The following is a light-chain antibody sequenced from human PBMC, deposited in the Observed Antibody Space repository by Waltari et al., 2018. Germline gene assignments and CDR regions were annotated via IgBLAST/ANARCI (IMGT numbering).Light chain of an antibody. J-gene: IGKJ2*03. V-gene: IGKV1-5*03. CDR3: QQYKTDSS. CDR1: PSISNY. CDR2: KAS. Sequence: DIQITQSPTTLAASVGDTIHTTFRDSPSISNYLAWYQQKPGKAPKLLIYKASSSGSGVPSIFSGSGSGTEFTLTISSLQPYDFATYYCQQYKTDSSFGQGTKLEIK.